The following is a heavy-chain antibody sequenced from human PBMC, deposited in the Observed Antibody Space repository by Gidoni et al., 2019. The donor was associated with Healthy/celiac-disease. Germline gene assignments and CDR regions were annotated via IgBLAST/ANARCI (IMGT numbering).Heavy chain of an antibody. CDR1: GFPFRRYA. CDR3: AKDLDDSSGFDAFDI. V-gene: IGHV3-23*01. J-gene: IGHJ3*02. D-gene: IGHD3-22*01. Sequence: EVQLLESGGGLVQPGGSLRLSCAASGFPFRRYAMSWVRQAPGKGLEWVSAISGSGGSTYYADSVKGRFTISRDNSKNTLYLQMNSLRAEDTAVYYCAKDLDDSSGFDAFDIWGQGTMVTVSS. CDR2: ISGSGGST.